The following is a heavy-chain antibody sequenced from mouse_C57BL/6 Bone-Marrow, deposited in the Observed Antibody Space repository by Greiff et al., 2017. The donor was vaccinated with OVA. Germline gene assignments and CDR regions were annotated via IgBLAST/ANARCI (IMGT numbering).Heavy chain of an antibody. D-gene: IGHD1-1*01. CDR1: GYSITSGYY. CDR2: ISYDGSN. V-gene: IGHV3-6*01. Sequence: EVKLMESGPGLVKPSQSLSLTCSVTGYSITSGYYWNWIRQFPGNKLEWMGYISYDGSNNYNPSLKNRISITRDTSKNQFFLKLNSVTTEDTATYYCARAYGSSSDYWGQGTTLTVSS. CDR3: ARAYGSSSDY. J-gene: IGHJ2*01.